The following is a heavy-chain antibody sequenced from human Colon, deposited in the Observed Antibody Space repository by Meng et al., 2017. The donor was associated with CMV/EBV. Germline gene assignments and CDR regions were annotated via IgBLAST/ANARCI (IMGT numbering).Heavy chain of an antibody. Sequence: SGDSVSSGTDCWSWIRQPPGKGLQWIGHIYSRGSTNYNPSLKSRLTISSDTSKNQFSLNLRSVTAADTAVYYCARGSVIASAVSFDHWGQGILVTVSS. V-gene: IGHV4-30-4*01. CDR1: GDSVSSGTDC. CDR3: ARGSVIASAVSFDH. D-gene: IGHD6-13*01. J-gene: IGHJ4*02. CDR2: IYSRGST.